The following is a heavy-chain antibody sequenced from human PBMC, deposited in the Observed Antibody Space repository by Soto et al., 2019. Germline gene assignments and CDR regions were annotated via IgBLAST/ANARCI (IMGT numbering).Heavy chain of an antibody. CDR1: GFTFLNYA. Sequence: GGSLRLSCAASGFTFLNYALTWVRQAPGKGLEWVSAISGSTGTYYGDSVKGRFTISRDHSKNTLYLQMNSLRAEDTAVYYCARTLIDYYASGSSLSPYIWFESWGQGTMVPVYS. J-gene: IGHJ5*01. D-gene: IGHD3-10*01. CDR2: ISGSTGT. CDR3: ARTLIDYYASGSSLSPYIWFES. V-gene: IGHV3-23*01.